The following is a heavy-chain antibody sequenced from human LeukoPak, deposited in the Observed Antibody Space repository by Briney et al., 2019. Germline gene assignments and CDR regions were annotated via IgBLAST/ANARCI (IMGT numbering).Heavy chain of an antibody. Sequence: GGSPRLSCAASGFTFSSYGMHWVRQAPGKGLEWVAVISYDGSNKYYADSVKGRFTISRDNSKNTLYLQMNSLRAEDTAVYYCAKDVSEGYYYDSSGYYNEYYWGQGTLVTVSS. CDR3: AKDVSEGYYYDSSGYYNEYY. CDR2: ISYDGSNK. V-gene: IGHV3-30*18. D-gene: IGHD3-22*01. CDR1: GFTFSSYG. J-gene: IGHJ4*02.